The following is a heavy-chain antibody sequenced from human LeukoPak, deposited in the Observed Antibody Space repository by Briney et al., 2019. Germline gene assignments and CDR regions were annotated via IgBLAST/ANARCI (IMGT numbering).Heavy chain of an antibody. V-gene: IGHV4-59*01. J-gene: IGHJ3*02. CDR3: ARGLRFLEWLFSGDKDDAFDI. CDR2: IYYSGST. Sequence: SETLSLTCTVSGGSISSYYWSWIRQPPGKGLEWIGYIYYSGSTNYNPSLKSRVTISVDTSKNQFSLKLSSVTAADTAVYYCARGLRFLEWLFSGDKDDAFDIWGQGTMVTVSS. CDR1: GGSISSYY. D-gene: IGHD3-3*01.